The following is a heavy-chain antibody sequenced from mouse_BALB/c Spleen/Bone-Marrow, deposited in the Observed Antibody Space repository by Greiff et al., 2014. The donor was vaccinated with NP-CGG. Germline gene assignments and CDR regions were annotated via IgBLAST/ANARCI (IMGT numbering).Heavy chain of an antibody. Sequence: VQLQQSGAELVRPGASVKLSCKALDYTFIDYEIHWVKQTPVHGLEWIGAIYPGSGGTAYNQKFKGKATLTADKYSSTIYMELGSLTSEDSVVYYCARLRQHGKRTIDYWGQGTTLTVSS. V-gene: IGHV1-15*01. CDR1: DYTFIDYE. CDR3: ARLRQHGKRTIDY. CDR2: IYPGSGGT. J-gene: IGHJ2*01. D-gene: IGHD3-2*01.